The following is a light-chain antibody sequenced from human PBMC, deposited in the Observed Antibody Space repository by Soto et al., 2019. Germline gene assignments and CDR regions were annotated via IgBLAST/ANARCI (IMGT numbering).Light chain of an antibody. CDR1: QSISSW. CDR2: DAS. V-gene: IGKV1-5*01. Sequence: DIQMTQSPSTLSASVVDRVTITCRASQSISSWLAWYQQKPGKAPKLLIYDASSLESGVPSRFSGSGSGTEFTLTISSLQPDDFATYYCQQDKTFGQGTKVEIK. CDR3: QQDKT. J-gene: IGKJ1*01.